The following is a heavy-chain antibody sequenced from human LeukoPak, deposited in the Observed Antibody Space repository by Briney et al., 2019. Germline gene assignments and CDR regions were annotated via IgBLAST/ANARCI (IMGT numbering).Heavy chain of an antibody. CDR3: ARDYARSYFDY. V-gene: IGHV3-53*01. CDR1: GFTVSSNY. CDR2: IYSGGST. Sequence: GGSLRLSCAASGFTVSSNYMSWVRQAPGKGLEWVSVIYSGGSTYYADSVKGRFTISRDNSKNTLYLQMNSLRAEDTAVHYCARDYARSYFDYWGQGTLVTVSS. D-gene: IGHD4-17*01. J-gene: IGHJ4*02.